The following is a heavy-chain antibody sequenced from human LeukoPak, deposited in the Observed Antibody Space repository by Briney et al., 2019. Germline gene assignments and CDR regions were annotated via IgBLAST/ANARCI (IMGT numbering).Heavy chain of an antibody. CDR2: IYSDNT. V-gene: IGHV3-53*01. J-gene: IGHJ4*02. CDR3: TRETTPYY. Sequence: GGSLRLSCTVSGFTVSTNSMSWVRQAPGKGLEWVSFIYSDNTHYSDSVKGRFTISRDNSKNTLYLQMNSLKTEDTAVYYCTRETTPYYWGQGTLVTVSS. D-gene: IGHD4-17*01. CDR1: GFTVSTNS.